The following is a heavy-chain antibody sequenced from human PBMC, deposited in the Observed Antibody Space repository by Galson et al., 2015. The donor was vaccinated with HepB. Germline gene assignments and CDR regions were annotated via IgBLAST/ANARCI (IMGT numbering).Heavy chain of an antibody. CDR2: LSGSGGST. V-gene: IGHV3-23*01. Sequence: SLRLSCAASGFAFNNYAMSWVRQGPGKGLEWVSALSGSGGSTYYADCLKGRFTIPRANSKNTLYRHMNSRASEDTAIYSCTRPMVGITTRDYFYFYGVDVWGQGTTVTVSS. CDR1: GFAFNNYA. J-gene: IGHJ6*02. D-gene: IGHD1-26*01. CDR3: TRPMVGITTRDYFYFYGVDV.